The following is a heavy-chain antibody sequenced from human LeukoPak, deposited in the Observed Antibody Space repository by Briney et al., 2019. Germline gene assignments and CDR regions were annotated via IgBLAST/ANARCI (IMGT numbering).Heavy chain of an antibody. V-gene: IGHV3-7*01. Sequence: GGSLRLSCAASGFTFSSYWMSWVRQAPGKGLEWVANIKQDGSEKYYVDSVKGRFTISRDNAKNSLYLQMNSLRAEDTAVYYCAREHRGLYYSGMDVWGQGTTVTVSS. CDR3: AREHRGLYYSGMDV. J-gene: IGHJ6*02. CDR2: IKQDGSEK. D-gene: IGHD1-14*01. CDR1: GFTFSSYW.